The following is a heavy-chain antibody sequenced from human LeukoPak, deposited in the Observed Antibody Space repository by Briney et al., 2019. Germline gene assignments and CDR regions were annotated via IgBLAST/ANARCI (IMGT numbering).Heavy chain of an antibody. CDR1: GGSISSYY. D-gene: IGHD1-26*01. CDR3: ARVHLHSGSYYFDY. J-gene: IGHJ4*02. Sequence: PSETLSLTCTVSGGSISSYYWSWIRQPPGQGLEWIGYIYYSGSTNYNPSLKSRVTISVDTSKNQFSLKLSSVTAADTAVYYCARVHLHSGSYYFDYWGQGTLVTVSS. CDR2: IYYSGST. V-gene: IGHV4-59*01.